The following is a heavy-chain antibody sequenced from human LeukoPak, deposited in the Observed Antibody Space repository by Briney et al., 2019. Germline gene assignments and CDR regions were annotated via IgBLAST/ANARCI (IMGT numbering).Heavy chain of an antibody. CDR1: GFAFDDFA. CDR2: IRRRAYGGAA. J-gene: IGHJ4*02. CDR3: SRNGLVDFDY. Sequence: GGSLRLSCTTSGFAFDDFAMSWVRQPAGKGLEWVGFIRRRAYGGAAEYAASVKGRFIISRDDSKGIAYLQMNSLKTEDTAVFYCSRNGLVDFDYWGQGPRVIVSP. V-gene: IGHV3-49*04.